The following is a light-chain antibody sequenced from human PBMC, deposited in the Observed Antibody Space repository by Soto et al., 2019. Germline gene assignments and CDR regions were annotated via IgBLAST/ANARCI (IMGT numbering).Light chain of an antibody. V-gene: IGLV2-23*01. CDR2: EGT. CDR1: SSDVGGYSL. CDR3: CSYAGNSLV. Sequence: QSVLTQPASVSGSPGQSITVSCTGTSSDVGGYSLVSWYHQNPGKPPKLVIYEGTKRPSGVSNRLSGSKSGNTASLTISGLQAEDEADYYFCSYAGNSLVFGGGTKLTVL. J-gene: IGLJ2*01.